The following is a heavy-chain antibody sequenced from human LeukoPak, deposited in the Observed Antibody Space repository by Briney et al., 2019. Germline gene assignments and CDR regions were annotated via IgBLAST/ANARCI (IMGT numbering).Heavy chain of an antibody. V-gene: IGHV3-30*04. D-gene: IGHD5-18*01. CDR3: ARVGAVGYSYGYVDY. CDR2: ISYDGSNK. J-gene: IGHJ4*02. Sequence: GGSLRLSCAASGFTFSSYAMRWVRQAPGKGLEWVAVISYDGSNKYYADSVKGRFTISRDNSKNTLYLQMNSLRAEDTAVYYCARVGAVGYSYGYVDYWGQGTLVTVSS. CDR1: GFTFSSYA.